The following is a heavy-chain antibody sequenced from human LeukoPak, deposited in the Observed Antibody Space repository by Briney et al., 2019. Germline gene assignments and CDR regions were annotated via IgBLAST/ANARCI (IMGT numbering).Heavy chain of an antibody. CDR1: GGSISSGGYY. CDR2: IYHSGST. J-gene: IGHJ3*02. Sequence: PSETLSLTCTVSGGSISSGGYYWSWIRQPPGKGLEWIGYIYHSGSTYYNPSLKSRVTISVDRSKNQFSLKLSSVTAADTAVYYCARDIPRKSAFDIWGQGTMVTVSS. V-gene: IGHV4-30-2*01. CDR3: ARDIPRKSAFDI.